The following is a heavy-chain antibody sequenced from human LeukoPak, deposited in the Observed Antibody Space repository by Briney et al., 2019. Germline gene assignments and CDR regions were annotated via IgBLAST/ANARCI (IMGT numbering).Heavy chain of an antibody. CDR2: ISGSGGST. V-gene: IGHV3-23*01. CDR3: AARPESAFDI. D-gene: IGHD6-6*01. Sequence: GGSLRLSCAASGFTVSSNYMSWVRQAPGKGLEWVSAISGSGGSTYYADSVKGRFTISRDNSKNTLYLQMNSLRAEDTAVYYCAARPESAFDIWGQGTMVTVSS. J-gene: IGHJ3*02. CDR1: GFTVSSNY.